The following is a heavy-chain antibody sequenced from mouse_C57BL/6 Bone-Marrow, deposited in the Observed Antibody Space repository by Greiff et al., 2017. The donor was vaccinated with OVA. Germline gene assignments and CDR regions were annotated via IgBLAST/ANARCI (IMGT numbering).Heavy chain of an antibody. J-gene: IGHJ2*01. Sequence: VKLQESGAELVRPGASVTLSCKASGYTFTDYEMHWVKQTPVHGLEWIGAIDPETGGTAYNQKFKGKAILTADKSSSTAYMGLRSLTSEDSAVYCCTAKVVPYYDYWGNGTTLTVSS. CDR1: GYTFTDYE. V-gene: IGHV1-15*01. D-gene: IGHD1-1*01. CDR2: IDPETGGT. CDR3: TAKVVPYYDY.